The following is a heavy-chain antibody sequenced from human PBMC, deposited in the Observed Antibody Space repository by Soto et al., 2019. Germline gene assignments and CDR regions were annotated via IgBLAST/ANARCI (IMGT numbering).Heavy chain of an antibody. D-gene: IGHD2-2*01. J-gene: IGHJ3*02. CDR3: ARLRYCSSTTCRGAFDI. Sequence: PGGSLRLSCAASGFTFSDHYMDWVRQAPGKGLEWVGRTRNKANSYTTEYAASVKGRFTISRDDSKNSLYLQMNSLKTEDTAVYYCARLRYCSSTTCRGAFDIWGQGTMVTVSS. CDR2: TRNKANSYTT. V-gene: IGHV3-72*01. CDR1: GFTFSDHY.